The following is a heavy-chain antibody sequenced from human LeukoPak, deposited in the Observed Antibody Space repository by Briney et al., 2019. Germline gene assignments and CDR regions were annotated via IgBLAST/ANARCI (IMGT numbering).Heavy chain of an antibody. J-gene: IGHJ4*02. V-gene: IGHV4-34*01. CDR3: AGRGYSYGL. CDR2: INHSGST. D-gene: IGHD5-18*01. CDR1: GGSFSGCY. Sequence: NPSETLSLTCAVYGGSFSGCYWSWIRQPPGEGLEWIGEINHSGSTNYNPSLKSRVTISVDTSKNQFSLKLSSVTAADTAVYYCAGRGYSYGLWGQGTLVTVSS.